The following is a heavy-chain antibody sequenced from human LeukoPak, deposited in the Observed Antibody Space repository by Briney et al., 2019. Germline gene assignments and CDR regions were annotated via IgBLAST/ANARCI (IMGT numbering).Heavy chain of an antibody. CDR3: ARGNSNDHLAWFDP. CDR2: IYYSGST. J-gene: IGHJ5*02. V-gene: IGHV4-59*02. CDR1: GGSVSSYY. Sequence: SETLSLTCTVSGGSVSSYYCSWIRQPPGKGLEWIGYIYYSGSTNYNPSLKSRVTISVDTSKNQFSLKLSSVTAADTAVYYCARGNSNDHLAWFDPWGQGTLVTVSS. D-gene: IGHD2/OR15-2a*01.